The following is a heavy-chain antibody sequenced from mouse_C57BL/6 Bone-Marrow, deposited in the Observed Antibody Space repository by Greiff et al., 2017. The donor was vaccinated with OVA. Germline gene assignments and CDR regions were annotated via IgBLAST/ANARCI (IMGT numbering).Heavy chain of an antibody. CDR2: IYPRSGNT. Sequence: VQLQQSGAELARPGASVKLSCKASGYTFTSYGISWVKQRTGQGLEWIGEIYPRSGNTYYNEKFKGKATLTADKSSSTAYMELRSLTSEDSAVYFCARRFYYFDYWGQGTTLTVSS. V-gene: IGHV1-81*01. CDR1: GYTFTSYG. J-gene: IGHJ2*01. CDR3: ARRFYYFDY.